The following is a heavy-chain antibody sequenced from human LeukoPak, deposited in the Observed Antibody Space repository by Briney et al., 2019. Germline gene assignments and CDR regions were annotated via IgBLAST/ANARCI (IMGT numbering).Heavy chain of an antibody. D-gene: IGHD2-21*02. Sequence: PSETLSLTCTVSGYSISSDYYWVWIRQPPGKGLEWIGTIHHSGSTYYNPSLKSRVTISLDTSKNQFSLNLSSVTAADTAVYYCARGKRDYYYYYYMDVWGKGTTVTVSS. CDR2: IHHSGST. CDR1: GYSISSDYY. V-gene: IGHV4-38-2*02. J-gene: IGHJ6*03. CDR3: ARGKRDYYYYYYMDV.